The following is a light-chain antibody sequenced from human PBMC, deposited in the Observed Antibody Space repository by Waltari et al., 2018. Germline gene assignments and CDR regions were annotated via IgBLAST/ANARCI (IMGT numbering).Light chain of an antibody. CDR3: QQYGKTPPT. V-gene: IGKV1-NL1*01. Sequence: DIQMTQSPSSLSSSLGDRVTITCRASQGISNSLAWYQEKPGKAPRLLLYAASSLPLGVPSRFSGSGSGTDYTLTISSLQPEDFATYYCQQYGKTPPTFGGGTKLQIK. CDR2: AAS. CDR1: QGISNS. J-gene: IGKJ4*01.